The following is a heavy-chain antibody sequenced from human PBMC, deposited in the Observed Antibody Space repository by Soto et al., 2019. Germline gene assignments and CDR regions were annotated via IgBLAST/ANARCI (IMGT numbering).Heavy chain of an antibody. CDR3: ARGRFQSSGWFGLLDH. CDR1: GGTFSSAA. V-gene: IGHV1-69*12. Sequence: QVQLVQSGAEVKKPGSSVKVSCEASGGTFSSAALNWVRQAPGQGLEWMGGIIPMFGTATYAQKFQGKITIIADESTNTGYMELSSRRSEDTAVYYCARGRFQSSGWFGLLDHWGQGTLVTVSS. D-gene: IGHD6-19*01. J-gene: IGHJ4*02. CDR2: IIPMFGTA.